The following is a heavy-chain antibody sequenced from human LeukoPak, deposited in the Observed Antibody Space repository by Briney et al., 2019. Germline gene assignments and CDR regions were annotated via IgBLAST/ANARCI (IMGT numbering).Heavy chain of an antibody. V-gene: IGHV7-4-1*02. CDR1: GYTFTSYA. CDR3: ARVGVSGGLLKYYYYYYMDV. J-gene: IGHJ6*03. D-gene: IGHD2-15*01. Sequence: ASVKVSCKASGYTFTSYAMDWVRQAPGQGLEWMGWINTNTGNPTYAQGFTGRFVFSLDTSVSTAYLQISSLKAEDTAVYYCARVGVSGGLLKYYYYYYMDVWGKGTTVTVSS. CDR2: INTNTGNP.